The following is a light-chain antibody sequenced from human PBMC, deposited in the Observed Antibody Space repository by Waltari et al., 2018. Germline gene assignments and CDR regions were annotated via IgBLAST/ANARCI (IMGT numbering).Light chain of an antibody. J-gene: IGKJ2*01. Sequence: DVVMTQSTLSLPVTLGQPASISCRSSQSLVHSDGNTYLNWFHQRPGKSPRRLIYEVSKRDSGVPDRLSGSGSGTDFTLKISRVEAEDVGVYYCMQGSHWPRTFGQGTKLEI. CDR1: QSLVHSDGNTY. CDR3: MQGSHWPRT. V-gene: IGKV2-30*02. CDR2: EVS.